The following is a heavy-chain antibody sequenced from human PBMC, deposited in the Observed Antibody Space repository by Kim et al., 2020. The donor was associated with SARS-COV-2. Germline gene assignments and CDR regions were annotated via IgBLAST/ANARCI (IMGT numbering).Heavy chain of an antibody. CDR3: SKESSDHHYNTFDY. D-gene: IGHD4-4*01. J-gene: IGHJ4*02. CDR1: GFTFSSFA. Sequence: GGSLTLSCAVSGFTFSSFAMNWVRQAPGTGLEWVSGISGSGAITHYADSVKGRFTISRDNSKNTLHLQMNSLRAEDTAVYFCSKESSDHHYNTFDYWGQG. CDR2: ISGSGAIT. V-gene: IGHV3-23*01.